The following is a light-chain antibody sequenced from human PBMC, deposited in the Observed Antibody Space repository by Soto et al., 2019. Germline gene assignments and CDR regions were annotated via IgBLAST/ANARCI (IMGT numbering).Light chain of an antibody. J-gene: IGKJ1*01. CDR1: QSIRGW. V-gene: IGKV1-5*03. CDR3: QQYNNYGSWT. CDR2: KAS. Sequence: DIPMTQSPYTLSASVRDIVTITCRASQSIRGWLAWYQQKPEKAPKLLIYKASTLESGVSSRFRGSGSGTEFTLTSSSLQTDDFATYYCQQYNNYGSWTLGPGTRVVLK.